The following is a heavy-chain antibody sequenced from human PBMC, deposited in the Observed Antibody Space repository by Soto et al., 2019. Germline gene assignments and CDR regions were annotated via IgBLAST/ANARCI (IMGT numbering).Heavy chain of an antibody. J-gene: IGHJ6*02. CDR3: ARAPFDQLLLYYYGMDV. D-gene: IGHD2-2*01. V-gene: IGHV1-69*13. Sequence: SVKVSCKASRYTFTKYFTQWVRQAPGQGLEWMGGIIPIFGTANYAQKFQGRVTITADESTSTAYMELSSLRSEDTAVYYCARAPFDQLLLYYYGMDVWGQGTTVTVSS. CDR2: IIPIFGTA. CDR1: RYTFTKYF.